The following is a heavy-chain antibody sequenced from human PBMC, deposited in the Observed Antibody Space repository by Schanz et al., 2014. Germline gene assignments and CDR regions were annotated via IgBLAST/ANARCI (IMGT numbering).Heavy chain of an antibody. V-gene: IGHV1-2*06. CDR2: FT. J-gene: IGHJ4*02. CDR3: AGGLVGYVAY. D-gene: IGHD2-8*02. Sequence: QVKLVQSGAELKNPGASVKVSCKASGYSFSAYYIHWMRQAPGQGLEWLGRFTHISQKFQGRVIMTRDTSSTTAYMERNSLRSDDTTVYYCAGGLVGYVAYWGRGARVTVSS. CDR1: GYSFSAYY.